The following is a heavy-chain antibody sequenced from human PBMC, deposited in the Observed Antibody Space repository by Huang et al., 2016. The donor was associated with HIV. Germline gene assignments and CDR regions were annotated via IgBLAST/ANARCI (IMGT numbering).Heavy chain of an antibody. D-gene: IGHD6-19*01. CDR1: GFPFSNFA. V-gene: IGHV3-30-3*01. Sequence: QVHLMESGGGVVQPGRSLRLSCAASGFPFSNFAMHWVRQAPGKGLEWVAVMSYDGSKQYYADSVKDRFTISRDNSKNTLYLLMNSLRPEDTAVYYCAGGFTGSAWSYFDFWGQGTLVTVST. CDR2: MSYDGSKQ. CDR3: AGGFTGSAWSYFDF. J-gene: IGHJ4*02.